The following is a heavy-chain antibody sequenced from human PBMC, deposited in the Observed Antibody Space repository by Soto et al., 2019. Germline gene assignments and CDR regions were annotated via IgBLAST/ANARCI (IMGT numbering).Heavy chain of an antibody. Sequence: PGESLKISCKGSGYSFTSYWIGWVRQMPGKGLEWMGIIYPGDSDTRYSPSFQGQVTISADKSISTAYLQWSSLKASDTAMYYCARTADIVLVPAAPNWFDPWGQGTLVTVSS. CDR3: ARTADIVLVPAAPNWFDP. J-gene: IGHJ5*02. D-gene: IGHD2-2*01. CDR1: GYSFTSYW. CDR2: IYPGDSDT. V-gene: IGHV5-51*01.